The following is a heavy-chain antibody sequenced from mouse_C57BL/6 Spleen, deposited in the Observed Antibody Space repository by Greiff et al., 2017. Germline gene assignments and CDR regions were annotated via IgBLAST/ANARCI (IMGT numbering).Heavy chain of an antibody. CDR1: GFNIKDYY. J-gene: IGHJ3*01. CDR2: IDPEDGDT. D-gene: IGHD1-1*01. V-gene: IGHV14-1*01. CDR3: TTCDGSSPFAY. Sequence: EVQLQQSGAELVRPGASVKLSCTASGFNIKDYYMHWVKQRPEQGLEWIGRIDPEDGDTEYAPKFQGKATMTADTSSNTAYLQLSSLTSEDAAVDYCTTCDGSSPFAYWGQGTLVTVSA.